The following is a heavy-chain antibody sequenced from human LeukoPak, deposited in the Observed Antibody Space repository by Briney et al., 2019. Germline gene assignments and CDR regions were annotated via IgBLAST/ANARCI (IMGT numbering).Heavy chain of an antibody. V-gene: IGHV3-48*02. CDR3: ARQNYYYDSSGYLGLD. J-gene: IGHJ4*02. CDR1: GFIFRNYD. CDR2: LSTNSRSL. Sequence: GGSLRLSCAVSGFIFRNYDMNWVRQAPGKGLEWVSYLSTNSRSLHYTNSVKGRFTISRDNAKNSLYLQMNSLRDEDTAVYYCARQNYYYDSSGYLGLDWGQGTLVTVSS. D-gene: IGHD3-22*01.